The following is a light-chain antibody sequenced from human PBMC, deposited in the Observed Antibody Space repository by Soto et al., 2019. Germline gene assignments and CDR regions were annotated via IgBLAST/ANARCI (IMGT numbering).Light chain of an antibody. V-gene: IGKV3-11*01. CDR3: QQCNNWPIT. J-gene: IGKJ5*01. CDR2: DAS. CDR1: ESVSSY. Sequence: DIVLTQSPSTLSLSPGERVTLSCRASESVSSYLAWYQHKPGQAPKLLIYDASSVASGIPSRFSGSGSGTDFTLTISSLQPEDFAAYYCQQCNNWPITFGQGTRL.